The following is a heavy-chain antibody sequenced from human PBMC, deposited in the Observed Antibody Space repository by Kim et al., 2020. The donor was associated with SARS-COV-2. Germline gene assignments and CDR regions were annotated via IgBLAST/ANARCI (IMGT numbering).Heavy chain of an antibody. V-gene: IGHV3-30*03. Sequence: GGSLRLSCAASGFTLSNYDSHWLRRAPGRGLEWVAFTSYDETKKYYADSVKGRFTISRDISKDTLYLQMNSLRHEDTAIYVCSRGDFRGAYKQYIFDYWG. J-gene: IGHJ4*01. CDR2: TSYDETKK. CDR1: GFTLSNYD. CDR3: SRGDFRGAYKQYIFDY. D-gene: IGHD3-10*01.